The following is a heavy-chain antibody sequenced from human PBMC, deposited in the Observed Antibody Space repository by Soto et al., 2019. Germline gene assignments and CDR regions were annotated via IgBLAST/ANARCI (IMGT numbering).Heavy chain of an antibody. Sequence: GGSLRLSCAASGFNFSSYGMHWVRQAPGKGLEWVAVIWYDGSNKYYADSVKGRFTISRDNSKNTLYLQMDSLRAEDTAVYYCGTSPYPIDPQDDAFDIWGQGTMVTVSS. J-gene: IGHJ3*02. V-gene: IGHV3-33*01. CDR2: IWYDGSNK. CDR1: GFNFSSYG. D-gene: IGHD2-2*01. CDR3: GTSPYPIDPQDDAFDI.